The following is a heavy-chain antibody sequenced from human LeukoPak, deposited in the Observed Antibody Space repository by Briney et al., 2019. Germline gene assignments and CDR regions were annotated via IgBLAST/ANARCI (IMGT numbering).Heavy chain of an antibody. Sequence: PSETLSLTCAVYGGSFSGYYWSWIRQPPGKGLEWIGEINHSGSTNYNPSLKSRVTISVDTSKNQFSLKLSSVTAADTAVYYCARGARGPQGYRPHRLNNWFDPWGQGTLVTVSS. CDR2: INHSGST. V-gene: IGHV4-34*01. CDR1: GGSFSGYY. D-gene: IGHD3-16*02. J-gene: IGHJ5*02. CDR3: ARGARGPQGYRPHRLNNWFDP.